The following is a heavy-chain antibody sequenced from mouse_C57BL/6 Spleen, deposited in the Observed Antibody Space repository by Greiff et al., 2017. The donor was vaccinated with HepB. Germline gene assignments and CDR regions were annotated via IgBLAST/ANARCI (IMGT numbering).Heavy chain of an antibody. D-gene: IGHD3-2*02. CDR1: GYTFTSYW. CDR2: IDPSDSYT. Sequence: QVHVKQPGAELVRPGTSVKLSCKASGYTFTSYWMHWVKQRPGQGLEWIGVIDPSDSYTNYNQKFKGKATLTVDTSSSTAYMQLSSLTSEDSAVYYCAREGRQLRRFAYWGQGTLVTVSA. V-gene: IGHV1-59*01. J-gene: IGHJ3*01. CDR3: AREGRQLRRFAY.